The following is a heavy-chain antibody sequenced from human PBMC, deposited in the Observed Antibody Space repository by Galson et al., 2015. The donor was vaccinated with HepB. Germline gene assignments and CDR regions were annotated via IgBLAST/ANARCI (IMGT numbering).Heavy chain of an antibody. CDR3: AREGATWGGMDV. Sequence: SLRLSCAASGFTFSSYGMHWVRQAPGKGLEWVAVIWYDGSNKYYADSVKGRFTISRDNSKNTLYLQMNSLRAEDTAVYYCAREGATWGGMDVWGQGTTVTVSS. D-gene: IGHD5-12*01. CDR2: IWYDGSNK. V-gene: IGHV3-33*08. J-gene: IGHJ6*02. CDR1: GFTFSSYG.